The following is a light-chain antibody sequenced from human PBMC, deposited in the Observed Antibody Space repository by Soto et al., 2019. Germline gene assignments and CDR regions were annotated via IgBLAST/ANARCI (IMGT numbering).Light chain of an antibody. CDR1: QSISTW. CDR3: QQYTTYWT. J-gene: IGKJ1*01. Sequence: DIQMTQSPSTLSASVGDRVTITCRASQSISTWLAWYQQKAGKAPKLLIYKASTLESGVRSRFSGSGSGTEFTLTISTLQPDDFATYYCQQYTTYWTFGQGTKVEIK. CDR2: KAS. V-gene: IGKV1-5*03.